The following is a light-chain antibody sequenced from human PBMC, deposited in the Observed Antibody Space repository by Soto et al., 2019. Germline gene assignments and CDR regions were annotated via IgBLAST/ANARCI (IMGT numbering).Light chain of an antibody. CDR1: SSDVVGYNY. CDR3: SSYTLSNTYV. V-gene: IGLV2-14*01. J-gene: IGLJ1*01. Sequence: GLTQRAFGSGSPGQSMTVSCTGTSSDVVGYNYVSWYQQHPGKAPKLMIYDVSNRPSGVSNRFSGSKSGNTASLTISGLQAEDEADYYCSSYTLSNTYVFRIGTKVTVL. CDR2: DVS.